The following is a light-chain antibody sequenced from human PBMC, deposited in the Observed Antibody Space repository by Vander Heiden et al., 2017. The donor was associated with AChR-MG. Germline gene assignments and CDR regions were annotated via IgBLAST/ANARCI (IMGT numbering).Light chain of an antibody. V-gene: IGKV1-16*01. CDR2: TAS. CDR3: QQYNTYPWT. Sequence: DIQMTQSPSSLSASVGDRVTITCRASEGIRNYLAWFQQKPGEAPKSLIYTASTLQGGVPSRFSGSGSGTDFTLTISSLQPEDFATYYCQQYNTYPWTFAQGTWVEVK. J-gene: IGKJ1*01. CDR1: EGIRNY.